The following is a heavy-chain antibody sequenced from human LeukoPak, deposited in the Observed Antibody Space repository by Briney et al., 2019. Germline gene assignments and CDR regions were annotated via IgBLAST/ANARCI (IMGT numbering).Heavy chain of an antibody. V-gene: IGHV4-34*01. CDR2: INHSGST. D-gene: IGHD6-19*01. CDR1: GGSFSGYY. J-gene: IGHJ6*02. Sequence: SETLSLTCAVYGGSFSGYYWSWIRQPPGKGLEWIGEINHSGSTNYNPSLKSRVTISVDTSKNQFSLKLSSVTAADTAVYYCARDVRFDSSGWYVVLYYYYGMDVWGQGTTVTVS. CDR3: ARDVRFDSSGWYVVLYYYYGMDV.